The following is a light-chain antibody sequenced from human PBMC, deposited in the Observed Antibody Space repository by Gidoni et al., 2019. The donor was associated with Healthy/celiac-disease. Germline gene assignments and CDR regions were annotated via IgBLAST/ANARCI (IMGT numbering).Light chain of an antibody. CDR3: QQSYSTFT. CDR1: QSISSY. J-gene: IGKJ3*01. V-gene: IGKV1-39*01. CDR2: AAS. Sequence: DIQMTQSPSSLSASVGDRVTITCRASQSISSYLNWYQQKPGKAPKLLIYAASSLQSGVPSRFSGSGSGTDITLTISRLQPEDVATYYWQQSYSTFTFGPGTKVDIK.